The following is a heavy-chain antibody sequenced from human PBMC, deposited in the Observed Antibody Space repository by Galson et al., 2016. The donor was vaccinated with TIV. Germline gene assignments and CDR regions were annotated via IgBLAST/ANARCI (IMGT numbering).Heavy chain of an antibody. D-gene: IGHD3-10*01. Sequence: TLSLTCTVSGASIRGGNYYWSWIRQSAGKGLEWIGRFYSSGNSDYKPSLRRRVTISGDKSTNQVSLTLPSVTAADTAVYYCARASFGSGTYYHYFDFWGPGILVTVSS. CDR1: GASIRGGNYY. CDR3: ARASFGSGTYYHYFDF. V-gene: IGHV4-61*02. CDR2: FYSSGNS. J-gene: IGHJ4*02.